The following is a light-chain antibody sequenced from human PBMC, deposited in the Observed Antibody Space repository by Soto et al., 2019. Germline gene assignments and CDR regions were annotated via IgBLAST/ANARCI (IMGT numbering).Light chain of an antibody. J-gene: IGKJ1*01. V-gene: IGKV1-5*03. Sequence: DSHMTKSPSTLCASEGDRVDITFRASQSISSWLSWYQQKPGKAPNLLIHKASHLESGVPSRFSGSGSGTEFTLTSCSHQPGDVATYYEHHYTTYPWTFGQRTKVEIK. CDR2: KAS. CDR3: HHYTTYPWT. CDR1: QSISSW.